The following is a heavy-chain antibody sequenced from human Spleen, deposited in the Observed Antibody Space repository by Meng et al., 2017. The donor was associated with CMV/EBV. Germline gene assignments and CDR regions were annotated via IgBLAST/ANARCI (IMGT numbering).Heavy chain of an antibody. V-gene: IGHV1-2*02. CDR3: ATAPRLKFDP. Sequence: SCKAAGYTFTDYYIPWVRQVPGQRLEWMGWISPYSSVTKYAQKFQGRVTMTRDASITTAYMEMRKLTSDDTAVYYCATAPRLKFDPWGQGTLVTVSS. CDR1: GYTFTDYY. CDR2: ISPYSSVT. J-gene: IGHJ5*02.